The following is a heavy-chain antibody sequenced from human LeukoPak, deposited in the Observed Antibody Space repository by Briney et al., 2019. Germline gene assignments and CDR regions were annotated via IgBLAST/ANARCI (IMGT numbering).Heavy chain of an antibody. D-gene: IGHD3-22*01. CDR3: ARDPRELNYDSSGYYYYYYYYMDV. J-gene: IGHJ6*03. Sequence: SETLSLTCSVSGGSISGHYWTWIRQPAGKGLEWIGRIYTSGSTNYNPSLKSRVTMSVDTSKNQFSLKLSSVTAADTAVYYCARDPRELNYDSSGYYYYYYYYMDVWGKGTTVTVSS. CDR1: GGSISGHY. V-gene: IGHV4-4*07. CDR2: IYTSGST.